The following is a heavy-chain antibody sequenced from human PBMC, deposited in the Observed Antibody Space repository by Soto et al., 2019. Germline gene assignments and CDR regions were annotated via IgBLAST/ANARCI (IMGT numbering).Heavy chain of an antibody. CDR3: ARDGGRHSGGIDY. D-gene: IGHD1-26*01. V-gene: IGHV1-69*01. J-gene: IGHJ4*02. CDR1: GGTFSSYS. Sequence: QVQPVQSGAEVKKPGSSVKVSCKASGGTFSSYSINWVRQAPGQGLEWMGEIIPIFGTANYAQTFQGRVTITADASTTTAYMELSSLRSEDTAVYYCARDGGRHSGGIDYWGQGTLVTVSS. CDR2: IIPIFGTA.